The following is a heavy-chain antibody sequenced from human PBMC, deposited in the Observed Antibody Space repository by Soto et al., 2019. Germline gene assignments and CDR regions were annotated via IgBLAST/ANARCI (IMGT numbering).Heavy chain of an antibody. V-gene: IGHV1-69*02. D-gene: IGHD2-2*01. Sequence: GASVKVSCKASGGTFSSYTISWVRQAPGQGLEWMGRIIPILGIANYAQKFQGRVTITADKSTSTAYMELSSLRSEDTAVYYCARQPAAYYGLDAFDIWGQGTMVTVSS. CDR1: GGTFSSYT. CDR2: IIPILGIA. J-gene: IGHJ3*02. CDR3: ARQPAAYYGLDAFDI.